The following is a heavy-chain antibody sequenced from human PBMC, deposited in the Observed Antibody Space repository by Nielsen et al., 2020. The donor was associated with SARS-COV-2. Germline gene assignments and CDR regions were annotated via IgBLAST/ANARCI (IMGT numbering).Heavy chain of an antibody. J-gene: IGHJ6*02. Sequence: LRLSCTVSGGSISSGDYYWSWIRQPPGKGLEWIGYIYYSGSTYYNPSLKSRVTISVDTSKNQFSLKVTSVTAADTAVYYCARDRRDLVPDYYLDQSFYGLDVWGQGTTVTVSS. D-gene: IGHD3-9*01. CDR3: ARDRRDLVPDYYLDQSFYGLDV. CDR1: GGSISSGDYY. CDR2: IYYSGST. V-gene: IGHV4-30-4*01.